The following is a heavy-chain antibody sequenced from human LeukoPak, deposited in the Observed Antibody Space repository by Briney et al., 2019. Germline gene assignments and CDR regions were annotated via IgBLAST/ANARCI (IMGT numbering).Heavy chain of an antibody. D-gene: IGHD2-2*01. J-gene: IGHJ5*02. Sequence: GSVKVSCKASGYTFTSYDINWVRQATGQGLEWMGWMNPNSGNTGYAQKFQGRVTMTRNTSISTAYMELSSLRSEDTAVYYWAGPVGYCSSTSCLAFDPWGQGTLVTVSS. CDR3: AGPVGYCSSTSCLAFDP. V-gene: IGHV1-8*01. CDR2: MNPNSGNT. CDR1: GYTFTSYD.